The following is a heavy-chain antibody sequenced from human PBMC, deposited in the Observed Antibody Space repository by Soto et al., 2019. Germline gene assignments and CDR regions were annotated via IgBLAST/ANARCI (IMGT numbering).Heavy chain of an antibody. CDR1: GGSISNFY. J-gene: IGHJ5*02. CDR2: VYYTGST. V-gene: IGHV4-59*08. CDR3: ASGHYEEYLAWFDP. Sequence: ASETLSLTCTVSGGSISNFYWSWIRQPPGKGLEWIGYVYYTGSTSYNPSLKRRVTFSADSSRGQFSLRLNSVTAADTAVYYCASGHYEEYLAWFDPWGQGTLVTVSS. D-gene: IGHD4-17*01.